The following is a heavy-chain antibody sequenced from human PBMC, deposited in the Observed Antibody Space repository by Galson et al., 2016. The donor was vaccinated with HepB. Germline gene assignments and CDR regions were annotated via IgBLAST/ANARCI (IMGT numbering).Heavy chain of an antibody. V-gene: IGHV3-30*03. CDR3: ARRHEYCPPVGCSVDY. J-gene: IGHJ4*02. D-gene: IGHD2/OR15-2a*01. CDR1: GFTFSNYG. CDR2: DSMDGRRK. Sequence: SLRLSCAASGFTFSNYGMHRVRQAPGKGLEWVAADSMDGRRKFYADPVKGRFTISRDNSNSMLFLQMSSLRADDTAVYYCARRHEYCPPVGCSVDYWGQGTLVSVSS.